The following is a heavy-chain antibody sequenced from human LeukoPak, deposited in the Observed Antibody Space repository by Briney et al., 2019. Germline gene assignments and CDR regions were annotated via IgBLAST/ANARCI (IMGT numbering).Heavy chain of an antibody. CDR1: GGTFSSYA. CDR2: IIPILGIA. Sequence: ASVKVSCKASGGTFSSYAISWVRQAPGQGLEWMGRIIPILGIANYAQKFQGRVTITADKSTSTAYMELSSLRSEDTAVYYCARVVGAAVLNWFDPWGQGTLVTVSS. CDR3: ARVVGAAVLNWFDP. D-gene: IGHD1-26*01. V-gene: IGHV1-69*04. J-gene: IGHJ5*02.